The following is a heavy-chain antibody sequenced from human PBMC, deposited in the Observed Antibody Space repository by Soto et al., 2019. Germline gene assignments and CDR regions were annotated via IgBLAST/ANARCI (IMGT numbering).Heavy chain of an antibody. CDR1: GFTFAAYD. CDR3: AKEKIRRAFDI. Sequence: EVQLLQSGGGLVQPGGSLRLSCAASGFTFAAYDMIWVRQAPGKGLEWVSSISGRGGTTYYRESVKGRFTISRDNSKNTLSLQMKSLRADDTAVYYCAKEKIRRAFDIWGQGTMVYVSS. V-gene: IGHV3-23*01. J-gene: IGHJ3*02. CDR2: ISGRGGTT.